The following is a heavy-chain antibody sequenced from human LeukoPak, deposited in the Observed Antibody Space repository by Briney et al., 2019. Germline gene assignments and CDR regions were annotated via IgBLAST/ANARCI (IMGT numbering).Heavy chain of an antibody. CDR2: IYNTGNT. CDR3: ARDTGAAGSYSYYYYYYMDV. Sequence: SETLSLTCAVYGGSFSGYYWSWIRQPPGKGLEWIGYIYNTGNTYYNPSLKSRVTISVDRSKNQFSLKLSSVTAADTAVYYCARDTGAAGSYSYYYYYYMDVWGKGTAVTVSS. D-gene: IGHD2-15*01. V-gene: IGHV4-34*01. J-gene: IGHJ6*03. CDR1: GGSFSGYY.